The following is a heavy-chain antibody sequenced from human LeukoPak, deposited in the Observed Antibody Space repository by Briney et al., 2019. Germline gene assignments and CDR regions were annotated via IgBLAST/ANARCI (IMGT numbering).Heavy chain of an antibody. Sequence: SVKVSCKASGGTFSSYAISWVRQAPGQGLEWMGRIIPIFGIANYAQKFQGRVTITADKSTSTAYTELSSLRSEDTAVYYCARAGYCSGGSCYPNDAFDIWGQGTMVTVSS. J-gene: IGHJ3*02. CDR2: IIPIFGIA. V-gene: IGHV1-69*04. CDR1: GGTFSSYA. D-gene: IGHD2-15*01. CDR3: ARAGYCSGGSCYPNDAFDI.